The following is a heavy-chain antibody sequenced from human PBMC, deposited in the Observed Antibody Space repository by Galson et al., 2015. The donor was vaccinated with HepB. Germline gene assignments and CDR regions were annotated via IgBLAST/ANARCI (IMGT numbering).Heavy chain of an antibody. CDR2: INPESGGT. Sequence: SVKVSCKASGYTFTAYYIHWVRQAPGQGLEWMGWINPESGGTNYAQKFQGRVTLTRDTSISTVSMELSRLRSDDTAVYYCARQHWNDIWFDPWGQGTLVTVSS. V-gene: IGHV1-2*02. J-gene: IGHJ5*02. D-gene: IGHD1-1*01. CDR3: ARQHWNDIWFDP. CDR1: GYTFTAYY.